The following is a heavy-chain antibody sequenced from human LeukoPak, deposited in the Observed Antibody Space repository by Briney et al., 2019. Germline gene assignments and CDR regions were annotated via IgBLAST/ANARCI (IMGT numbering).Heavy chain of an antibody. Sequence: SETLSLTCTVSGGSISSSSYYWGWIRQPPGKGLEWIGSIYYSGSTYYNPSLKSRVTISVDKSKNQFSLKLSSVTAADTAVYYCATVAAPWGLDAFDIWGQGTMVTVSS. J-gene: IGHJ3*02. CDR1: GGSISSSSYY. V-gene: IGHV4-39*07. CDR2: IYYSGST. D-gene: IGHD2-15*01. CDR3: ATVAAPWGLDAFDI.